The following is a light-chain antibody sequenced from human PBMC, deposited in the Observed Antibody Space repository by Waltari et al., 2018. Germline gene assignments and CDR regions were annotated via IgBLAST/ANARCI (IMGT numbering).Light chain of an antibody. V-gene: IGKV1-5*03. J-gene: IGKJ1*01. Sequence: DIQMTQFPSTLSASVGDRLPITCRARQSINSWLAWYQQKPGKAPKLLIYKASSLESGVPSRFSGSGSGTEFTLTISSLQPDDFATYYCQQYNSYEWTFGQGTKVAIK. CDR1: QSINSW. CDR3: QQYNSYEWT. CDR2: KAS.